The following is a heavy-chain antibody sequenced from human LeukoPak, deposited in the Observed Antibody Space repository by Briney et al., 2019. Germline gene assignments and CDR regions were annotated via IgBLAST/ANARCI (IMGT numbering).Heavy chain of an antibody. Sequence: ASVKVSCKASGGTFSSYAISWVRQAPGQGLEWMRGIIPIFGTANYAQKFQGRVTITTDESTSTAYMELSSLRSEDTAVYYCARGGSPRYYDFWSARGWLAYNWFDPWGPGTLVTVSS. J-gene: IGHJ5*02. CDR3: ARGGSPRYYDFWSARGWLAYNWFDP. V-gene: IGHV1-69*05. CDR1: GGTFSSYA. D-gene: IGHD3-3*01. CDR2: IIPIFGTA.